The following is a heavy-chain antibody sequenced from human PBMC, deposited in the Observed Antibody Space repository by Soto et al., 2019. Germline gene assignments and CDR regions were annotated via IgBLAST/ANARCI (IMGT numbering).Heavy chain of an antibody. CDR1: GGSMSRYC. D-gene: IGHD1-1*01. J-gene: IGHJ5*02. CDR2: IHYTGST. CDR3: ARDLTISSTDGPLDP. Sequence: SETLSLTCTVSGGSMSRYCWTWIRQPPGKGLEWIGNIHYTGSTNYNPSLKSRVTILLGTSTSQFSLKVSSVTAADTAVYYCARDLTISSTDGPLDPWGHGTLVTVSS. V-gene: IGHV4-59*01.